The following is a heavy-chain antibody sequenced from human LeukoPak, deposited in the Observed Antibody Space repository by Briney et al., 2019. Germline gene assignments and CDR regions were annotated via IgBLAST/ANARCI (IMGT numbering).Heavy chain of an antibody. D-gene: IGHD7-27*01. CDR1: GFNFDQYA. CDR3: VRSVGSDWGHFDF. CDR2: ITWNSGTI. J-gene: IGHJ4*02. Sequence: PGVSLRLSCVASGFNFDQYAMFWVRQAPGKGLEWVTGITWNSGTIAYADSVKGRFTISRDNAKSSLYLQMNSLRTEDTALYYCVRSVGSDWGHFDFRGQGTLVSVSS. V-gene: IGHV3-9*01.